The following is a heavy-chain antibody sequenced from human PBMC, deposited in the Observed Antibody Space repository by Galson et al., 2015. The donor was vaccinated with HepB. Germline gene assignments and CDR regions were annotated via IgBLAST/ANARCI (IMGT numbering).Heavy chain of an antibody. J-gene: IGHJ4*02. CDR3: ARALTRLGSGSLLGY. D-gene: IGHD3-10*01. Sequence: SVKVSCKASGYTFTNYAMQWVRQAPGQRLDWMGWINAGYGDTRYSQKFQGRVNFTRDTSATTVYMELSSLRSEDTAVYYCARALTRLGSGSLLGYWGQGTLVTVSS. V-gene: IGHV1-3*01. CDR1: GYTFTNYA. CDR2: INAGYGDT.